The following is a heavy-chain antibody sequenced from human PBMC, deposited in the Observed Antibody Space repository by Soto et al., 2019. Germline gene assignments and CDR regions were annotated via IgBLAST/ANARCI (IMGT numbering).Heavy chain of an antibody. J-gene: IGHJ4*02. Sequence: QVQLVESGGGVVQPGRSLRLSCAVSGFTFSNYGMNWVRQAPGKGLEWVAVISYEGSNKYYADSVKGRFTISRDNSKNTLYLQMNSLGVEDTAGYFGASTPCERPSYWGQGTLVTVAS. V-gene: IGHV3-30*03. CDR1: GFTFSNYG. CDR2: ISYEGSNK. CDR3: ASTPCERPSY. D-gene: IGHD6-25*01.